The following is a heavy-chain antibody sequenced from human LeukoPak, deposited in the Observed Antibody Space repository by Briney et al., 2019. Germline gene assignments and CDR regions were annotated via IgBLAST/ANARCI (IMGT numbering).Heavy chain of an antibody. D-gene: IGHD3-10*01. V-gene: IGHV3-33*01. Sequence: GGSLRLSCAASGFTFSSYGMHWVRQAPGKGLEWVAVIWYDGSNKYYADSVKGRFTISRDNSKNTLYLQMNSLRAEDTAVYYCARGGYYLYGMDVWGQGTLVTVSS. CDR3: ARGGYYLYGMDV. J-gene: IGHJ6*02. CDR1: GFTFSSYG. CDR2: IWYDGSNK.